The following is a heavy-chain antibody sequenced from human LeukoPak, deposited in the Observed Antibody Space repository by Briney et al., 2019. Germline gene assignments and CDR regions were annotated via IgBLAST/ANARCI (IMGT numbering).Heavy chain of an antibody. CDR2: IRSKAYGGTT. D-gene: IGHD3-10*01. CDR1: GFTFGDYA. V-gene: IGHV3-49*04. Sequence: GGSLRLSCTASGFTFGDYAMSWVRQAPGKGLEWVGFIRSKAYGGTTEYAASVKGRFTISRDGSKSIAYLQMNSLKTEDTAVYYCTRDGTMVRGADYYYYGMDVWGQGTTVTVSS. CDR3: TRDGTMVRGADYYYYGMDV. J-gene: IGHJ6*02.